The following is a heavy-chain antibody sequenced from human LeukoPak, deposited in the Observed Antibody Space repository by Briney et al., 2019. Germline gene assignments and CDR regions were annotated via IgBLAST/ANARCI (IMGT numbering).Heavy chain of an antibody. J-gene: IGHJ4*02. CDR1: GFTFSSYG. Sequence: PGRSLRLSCAASGFTFSSYGMNWIRQAPGKGLEWVSSISSSSSYIYYADSVKGRFTISRDNAKNSLYLQMNSLRAEDTAVYYCATIEMATAPFDYWGQGTLVTVSS. CDR3: ATIEMATAPFDY. D-gene: IGHD5-24*01. CDR2: ISSSSSYI. V-gene: IGHV3-21*01.